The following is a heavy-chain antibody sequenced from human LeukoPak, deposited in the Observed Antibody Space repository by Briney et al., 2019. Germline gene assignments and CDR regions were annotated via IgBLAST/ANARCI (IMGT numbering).Heavy chain of an antibody. V-gene: IGHV1-8*01. CDR3: AREYSGRRNYYYGMDV. D-gene: IGHD1-26*01. CDR2: MNPNSGNT. Sequence: ASVKLSCKASGYTFTSYDINWVRQATGQGLEWMGWMNPNSGNTGYAQKFQGRVTMTRNTSISTAYMELSSLRSEDTAVYYCAREYSGRRNYYYGMDVWGQGTTVTVSS. J-gene: IGHJ6*02. CDR1: GYTFTSYD.